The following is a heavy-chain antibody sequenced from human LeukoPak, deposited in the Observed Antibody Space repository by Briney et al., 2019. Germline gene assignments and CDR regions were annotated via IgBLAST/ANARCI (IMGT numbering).Heavy chain of an antibody. J-gene: IGHJ4*02. CDR1: EFTFSSYG. CDR2: ISYDGSNK. CDR3: AKAPGFCSTTSCPGDY. D-gene: IGHD2-2*01. Sequence: GGSLRLSCAASEFTFSSYGMHWVRQAPGKGLEWVAVISYDGSNKYYADSVKGRFTISRDNSKNSLYLQMNSLRTEDTALYYCAKAPGFCSTTSCPGDYWGQGTLVTVSS. V-gene: IGHV3-30*18.